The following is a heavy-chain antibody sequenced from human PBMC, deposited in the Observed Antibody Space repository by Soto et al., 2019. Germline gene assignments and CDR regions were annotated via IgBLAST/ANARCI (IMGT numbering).Heavy chain of an antibody. CDR3: ARSVISPVGGLIGPFDY. D-gene: IGHD3-16*02. J-gene: IGHJ4*02. CDR2: INAGNGNT. V-gene: IGHV1-3*05. Sequence: QVQLVQSGAEEKKPGASVKVSCKASGYTFTGYAMHWVRQAPGQRLEWMGWINAGNGNTKHSQKFQGRVTITRDTSASTAYMELSSLRSEDTAVYYCARSVISPVGGLIGPFDYWGQGNLVTVSS. CDR1: GYTFTGYA.